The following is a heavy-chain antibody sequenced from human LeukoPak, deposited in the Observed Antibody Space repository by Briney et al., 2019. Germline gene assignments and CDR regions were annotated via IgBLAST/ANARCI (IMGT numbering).Heavy chain of an antibody. D-gene: IGHD1-26*01. CDR2: VYYSGST. Sequence: SETLSLTCIDPGGSISSGGHYWSWIRQHPGKGLEWTGYVYYSGSTFYNPALKSRVNLSVDTSKNQLSLKLSSVTAADTAVYYCARGGRGAFDIWGQGTKVTVSP. CDR3: ARGGRGAFDI. CDR1: GGSISSGGHY. V-gene: IGHV4-31*02. J-gene: IGHJ3*02.